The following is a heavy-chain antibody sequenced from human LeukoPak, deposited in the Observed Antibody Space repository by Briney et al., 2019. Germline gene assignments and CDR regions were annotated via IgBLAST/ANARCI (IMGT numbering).Heavy chain of an antibody. J-gene: IGHJ5*02. V-gene: IGHV3-23*01. D-gene: IGHD6-13*01. Sequence: PGGSLRLSCAASGFTFSSYAMSWVRQAPGKGLEWVSVISGSGGSTYCADSVKGRFTISRDNSKNTLFLQMNSLRAEDTAVYYCAKTESSWYPTPNWFDPWGQGTLVSVSS. CDR1: GFTFSSYA. CDR3: AKTESSWYPTPNWFDP. CDR2: ISGSGGST.